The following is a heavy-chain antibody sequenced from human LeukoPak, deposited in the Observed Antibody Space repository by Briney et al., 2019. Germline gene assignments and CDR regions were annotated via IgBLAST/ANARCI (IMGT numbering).Heavy chain of an antibody. D-gene: IGHD2-2*01. CDR1: GGTFNSYS. V-gene: IGHV1-69*06. CDR3: ARGGGYCSSTSCYQFDY. Sequence: ASVKVSCKASGGTFNSYSITWVRQAPGQGLEWMGGITPLFGTTNYAQKFQGRVTITADKSTSIAYMELSSLRSEDTAVYYCARGGGYCSSTSCYQFDYWGQGTLVTVSS. CDR2: ITPLFGTT. J-gene: IGHJ4*02.